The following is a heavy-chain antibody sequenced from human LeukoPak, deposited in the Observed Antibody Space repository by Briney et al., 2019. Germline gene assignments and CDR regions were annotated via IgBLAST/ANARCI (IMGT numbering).Heavy chain of an antibody. CDR1: GYTFTSYG. Sequence: ASVKVSCKASGYTFTSYGISWVRQAPGQGLEWMGWISAYNGNTNYAQKLQGRVTMTTDTSTSTAYMELRSLRSDDTAVYYCAGEGTSYCSSTSCYQVVNWFDPWGQGTLVTVSS. V-gene: IGHV1-18*01. CDR2: ISAYNGNT. D-gene: IGHD2-2*01. J-gene: IGHJ5*02. CDR3: AGEGTSYCSSTSCYQVVNWFDP.